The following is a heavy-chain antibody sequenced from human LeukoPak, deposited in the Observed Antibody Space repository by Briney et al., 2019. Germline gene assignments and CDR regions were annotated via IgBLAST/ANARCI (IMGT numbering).Heavy chain of an antibody. CDR2: IYYSGST. Sequence: PSETLSLTCTVSGGSISSYYWSWIRQPPGKGLEWIGYIYYSGSTNYNPSLKSRVTISVDTSKNQFSLKLSSVTAADTAVYYCARPADASRYGFDYWGQGTLVTVSS. V-gene: IGHV4-59*08. CDR3: ARPADASRYGFDY. J-gene: IGHJ4*02. CDR1: GGSISSYY. D-gene: IGHD3-22*01.